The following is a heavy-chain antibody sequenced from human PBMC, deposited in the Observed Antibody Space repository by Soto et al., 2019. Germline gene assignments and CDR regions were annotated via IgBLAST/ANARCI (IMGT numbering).Heavy chain of an antibody. CDR2: LYHAGNT. J-gene: IGHJ6*02. CDR1: VGSINSGSYS. Sequence: SETLSLTCAVSVGSINSGSYSLSWIRQPPGKGLEWIGYLYHAGNTYYNPSLKSRVSISKDRSKNQFSLRMSSVTAADTAVYYCVRGVYGSRSYPAPLLDLCGQGTKVTVSS. D-gene: IGHD3-10*01. CDR3: VRGVYGSRSYPAPLLDL. V-gene: IGHV4-30-2*01.